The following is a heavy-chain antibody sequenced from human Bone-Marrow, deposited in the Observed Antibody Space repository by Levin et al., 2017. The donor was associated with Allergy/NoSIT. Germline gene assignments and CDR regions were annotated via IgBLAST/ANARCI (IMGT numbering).Heavy chain of an antibody. CDR2: INGHNVNT. CDR1: GYTFVDYG. D-gene: IGHD6-19*01. Sequence: GGSLRLSCKTSGYTFVDYGITWVRQGPAQGLEWMGWINGHNVNTDYARKFQGRFSMTIDPSTNTAYMELRSLKSDDTAVYYCARGGTAGFTVPGRWFAPWGQGTLVTVSS. CDR3: ARGGTAGFTVPGRWFAP. V-gene: IGHV1-18*01. J-gene: IGHJ5*02.